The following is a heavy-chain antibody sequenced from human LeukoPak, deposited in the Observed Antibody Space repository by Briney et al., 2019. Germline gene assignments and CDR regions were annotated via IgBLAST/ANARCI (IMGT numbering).Heavy chain of an antibody. CDR3: ARVRATVVTLDAFDI. J-gene: IGHJ3*02. Sequence: PGGSLRLSCAASGFTFSSYGMHWVRQAPGKGLEWVAVIWYDGSNKYYADSVKGRFTISRDNSKNTLYLQMNSLRAEDTAVYYCARVRATVVTLDAFDIWGQGTMVTVSS. CDR1: GFTFSSYG. CDR2: IWYDGSNK. V-gene: IGHV3-33*01. D-gene: IGHD4-23*01.